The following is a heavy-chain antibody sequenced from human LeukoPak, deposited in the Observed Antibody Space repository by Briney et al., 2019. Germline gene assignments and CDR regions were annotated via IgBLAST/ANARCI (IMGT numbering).Heavy chain of an antibody. J-gene: IGHJ4*02. V-gene: IGHV3-23*01. CDR1: GFTFSSYA. CDR3: ARRAGAYTHPYDY. D-gene: IGHD3-16*01. Sequence: GGSLRLACAASGFTFSSYAMSWVRQAPGKGLEWVSAISGSGGSTYYADSVKGRFTISRDNSKNTLYLQMNSLRAEDTAVYYCARRAGAYTHPYDYWGQGTLVTVSS. CDR2: ISGSGGST.